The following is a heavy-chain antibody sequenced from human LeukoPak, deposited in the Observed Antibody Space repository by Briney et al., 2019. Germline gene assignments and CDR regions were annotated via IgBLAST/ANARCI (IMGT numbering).Heavy chain of an antibody. V-gene: IGHV1-2*02. Sequence: ASVKVSCKASGYTFTGHYMHWVRHAPGQGLEWMAWINPISGDTNSAQRFQGRVTMTRDTSINTVYLDLRRLTSDDTAVYYCARQSIVPTIPFDYWGQGTLVTVSS. CDR1: GYTFTGHY. J-gene: IGHJ4*02. CDR3: ARQSIVPTIPFDY. D-gene: IGHD5-12*01. CDR2: INPISGDT.